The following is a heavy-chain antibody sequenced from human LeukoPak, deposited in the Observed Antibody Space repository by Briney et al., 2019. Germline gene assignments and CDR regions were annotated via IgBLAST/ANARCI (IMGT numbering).Heavy chain of an antibody. J-gene: IGHJ6*02. Sequence: GGSLRLSCAASGFTFSSYAMHWVRQAPGKGLEWVAVISYDGSNKYYADSVKGRFTISRDNSKNMLYLQMNSLRAEDTAVYYCAREGYSSGWYVGYYYYYGVDVWGQGTTVTVSS. D-gene: IGHD6-19*01. CDR2: ISYDGSNK. CDR1: GFTFSSYA. V-gene: IGHV3-30*04. CDR3: AREGYSSGWYVGYYYYYGVDV.